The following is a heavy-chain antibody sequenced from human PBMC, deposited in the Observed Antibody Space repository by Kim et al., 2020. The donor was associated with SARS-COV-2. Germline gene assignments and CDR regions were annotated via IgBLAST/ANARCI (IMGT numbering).Heavy chain of an antibody. Sequence: SVKVSCKASGGTFSSYAISWVRQAPGQGLEWMGGIIPIFGTANYAQKFQGRVTITADESTSTAYMELSSLRSEDTAVYYCARGSGYDSPYYDSSGYYNWFDPWGQGTLVTVSS. CDR1: GGTFSSYA. CDR2: IIPIFGTA. D-gene: IGHD3-22*01. CDR3: ARGSGYDSPYYDSSGYYNWFDP. J-gene: IGHJ5*02. V-gene: IGHV1-69*13.